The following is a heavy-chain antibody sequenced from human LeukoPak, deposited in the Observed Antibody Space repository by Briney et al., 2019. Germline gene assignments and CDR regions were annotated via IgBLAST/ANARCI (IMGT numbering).Heavy chain of an antibody. CDR2: IYHSGST. V-gene: IGHV4-39*01. CDR3: ARHLGVKYYDILTGYYNDYFDY. Sequence: SETLSLTCSVSGGSIRRSPYYWGWIRQPPGKGLEWIASIYHSGSTYNNPSLKSRVTISVDTSKNQFSLKLSSVTAADTAVYYCARHLGVKYYDILTGYYNDYFDYWGQGTLVTVSS. CDR1: GGSIRRSPYY. J-gene: IGHJ4*02. D-gene: IGHD3-9*01.